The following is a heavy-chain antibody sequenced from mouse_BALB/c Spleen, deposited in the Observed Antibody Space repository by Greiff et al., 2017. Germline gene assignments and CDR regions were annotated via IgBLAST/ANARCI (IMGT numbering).Heavy chain of an antibody. D-gene: IGHD2-3*01. CDR2: ISSGGST. Sequence: EVMLVESGGGLVKPGGSLKLSCAASGFTFSSYAMSWVRQTPEKRLEWVASISSGGSTYYPDSVKGRFTISRDNARNILYLQMSSLRSEDTAMYYCARWLLLFYYAMDYWGQGTSVTVSS. CDR3: ARWLLLFYYAMDY. V-gene: IGHV5-6-5*01. J-gene: IGHJ4*01. CDR1: GFTFSSYA.